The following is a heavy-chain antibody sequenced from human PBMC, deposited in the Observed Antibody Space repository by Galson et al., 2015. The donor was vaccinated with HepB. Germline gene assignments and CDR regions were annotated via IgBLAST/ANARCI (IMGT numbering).Heavy chain of an antibody. V-gene: IGHV1-69*13. CDR2: IIPIFGTA. CDR1: GGTFSSYA. J-gene: IGHJ4*02. D-gene: IGHD5-24*01. Sequence: SVKVSCKASGGTFSSYAISWVRRAPGQGLEWMGGIIPIFGTANYAQKFQGRVTITADESASTAYMELSSLRSEDTAVYYCASIKGGYNPSHFDYWGQGTLVTVSS. CDR3: ASIKGGYNPSHFDY.